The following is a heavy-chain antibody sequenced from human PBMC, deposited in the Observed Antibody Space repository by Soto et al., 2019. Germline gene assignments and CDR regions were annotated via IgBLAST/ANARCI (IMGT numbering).Heavy chain of an antibody. CDR2: INHSGST. V-gene: IGHV4-34*01. D-gene: IGHD2-8*02. J-gene: IGHJ4*02. Sequence: QVQLQQWGAGLLKPSETLSLTCAVYGGSFSGYYWTWIRQPPGTGLEWIGEINHSGSTNYNPPLKSRVTISVDTSKNQFSLKLTSVTXXXTXXXXXARDKITGLFDYWGQGTLVTVSS. CDR1: GGSFSGYY. CDR3: ARDKITGLFDY.